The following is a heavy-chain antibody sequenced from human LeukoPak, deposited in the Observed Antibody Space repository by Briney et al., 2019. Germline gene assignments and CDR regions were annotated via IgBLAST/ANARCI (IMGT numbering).Heavy chain of an antibody. Sequence: PGGSLRLSCAASGFTFSSYSMNWVRQAPGKGLEWVSSISTSSSYIYYADSVKGRFTISRDNSKDTLYLQMSSLRADDTAVYYCARETGSSGWLDSDYWGQGTLVTVSS. CDR2: ISTSSSYI. D-gene: IGHD6-19*01. V-gene: IGHV3-21*01. J-gene: IGHJ4*02. CDR1: GFTFSSYS. CDR3: ARETGSSGWLDSDY.